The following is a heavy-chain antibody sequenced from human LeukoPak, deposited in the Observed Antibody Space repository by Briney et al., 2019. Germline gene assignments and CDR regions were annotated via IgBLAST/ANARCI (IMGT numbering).Heavy chain of an antibody. V-gene: IGHV3-48*04. CDR2: ISSSSSNK. J-gene: IGHJ1*01. D-gene: IGHD6-6*01. Sequence: RPGGSLRLSCAASGFTFSSYGMNWVRQAPGKGLEWVSYISSSSSNKYYADSVKGRFTISRDNGKNSLYLQMNSLRAEDTAVYYCARDLTTSSTAYFHHWGQGTLVTVSS. CDR3: ARDLTTSSTAYFHH. CDR1: GFTFSSYG.